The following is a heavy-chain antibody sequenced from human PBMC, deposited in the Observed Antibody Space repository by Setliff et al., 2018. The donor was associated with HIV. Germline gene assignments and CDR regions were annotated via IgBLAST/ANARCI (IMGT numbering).Heavy chain of an antibody. Sequence: PGRSLRLSCAASGFTFSSHWMSWVRQAPGKGLEWVANIKQDGSEKYHVDSVKGRFTISRDNAQNSLYLQMNSLGAEDTAVYYCAREGSGWCDYWGQGTLVTVSS. V-gene: IGHV3-7*03. J-gene: IGHJ4*02. CDR1: GFTFSSHW. CDR3: AREGSGWCDY. CDR2: IKQDGSEK. D-gene: IGHD5-18*01.